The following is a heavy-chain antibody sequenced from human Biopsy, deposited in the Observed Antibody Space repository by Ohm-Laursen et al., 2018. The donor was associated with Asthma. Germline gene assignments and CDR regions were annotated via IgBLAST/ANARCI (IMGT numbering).Heavy chain of an antibody. CDR3: ARHWNWGSFFDY. Sequence: SETLSLTWTVSGGSMSSSSYSWGWIRQPPGKGLEWIGSISYTGNTDIPSLRSQVTLSVDTSKKNFSLKLTSVTDADTAVFYCARHWNWGSFFDYWGQGMLVTVSS. J-gene: IGHJ4*02. V-gene: IGHV4-39*01. CDR1: GGSMSSSSYS. CDR2: ISYTGNT. D-gene: IGHD7-27*01.